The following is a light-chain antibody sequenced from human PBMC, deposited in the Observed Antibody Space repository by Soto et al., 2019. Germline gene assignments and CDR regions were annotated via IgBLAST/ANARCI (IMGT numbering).Light chain of an antibody. CDR2: GAA. CDR3: QQLHSNPIT. J-gene: IGKJ5*01. V-gene: IGKV1-9*01. CDR1: QSISDY. Sequence: IQMTQSPSSLSASVGDRVAITCRASQSISDYLNWYQQKPGAAPKLLVYGAATLYTGVPSRFIGSESGAVVTLTISSLQPEDFATYYCQQLHSNPITFGRGTQLEIK.